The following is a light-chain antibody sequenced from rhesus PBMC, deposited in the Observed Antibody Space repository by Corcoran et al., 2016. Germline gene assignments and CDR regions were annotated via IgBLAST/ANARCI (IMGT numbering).Light chain of an antibody. CDR3: QQHDNSPWT. Sequence: DIQMTQSPSSLSASVGDRVTITCRASQGISNWLAWYQQTPGKAPKLLIYRASNLETRVPSRFSGSGSGTDCTLTISSMQPEDIATYYCQQHDNSPWTFGQGTKVEIK. CDR1: QGISNW. J-gene: IGKJ1*01. CDR2: RAS. V-gene: IGKV1-69*01.